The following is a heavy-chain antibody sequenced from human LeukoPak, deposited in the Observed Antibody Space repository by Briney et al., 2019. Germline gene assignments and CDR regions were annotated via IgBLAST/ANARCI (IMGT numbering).Heavy chain of an antibody. CDR1: GYTFTSYG. V-gene: IGHV1-18*01. CDR2: ISAYNGNT. CDR3: ARQVDTAMVEGGFDY. D-gene: IGHD5-18*01. J-gene: IGHJ4*02. Sequence: ASVKVSCKASGYTFTSYGISWVRQAPGQGLEWVGWISAYNGNTNYAKKLQGRVTMTTDTSTSTAYMELRSLRSDDTAVYYYARQVDTAMVEGGFDYWGQGTLVTVSS.